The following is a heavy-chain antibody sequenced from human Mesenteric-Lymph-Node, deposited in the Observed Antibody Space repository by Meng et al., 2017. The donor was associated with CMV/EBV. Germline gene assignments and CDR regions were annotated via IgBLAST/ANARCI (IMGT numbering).Heavy chain of an antibody. CDR3: ARGRRGDFWSGYFYGMDV. V-gene: IGHV3-53*05. D-gene: IGHD3-3*01. Sequence: GGSLRLSCAASGFTVSSNYMSWVRQAPGKGLEWVSVIYSGGSTYYADSVKGRFTISRENSKNTLYLQVNSLRGEDTAVYYCARGRRGDFWSGYFYGMDVWGQGTTVTVSS. CDR1: GFTVSSNY. J-gene: IGHJ6*02. CDR2: IYSGGST.